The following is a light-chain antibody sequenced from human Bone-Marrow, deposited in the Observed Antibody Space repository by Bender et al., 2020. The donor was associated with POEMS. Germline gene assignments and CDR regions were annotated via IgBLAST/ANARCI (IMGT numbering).Light chain of an antibody. CDR1: SSDVGNYNL. J-gene: IGLJ1*01. V-gene: IGLV2-11*01. CDR2: DVT. CDR3: CSYAGSDTYV. Sequence: QSALTQPRSVSGSPGQSVTISCTGTSSDVGNYNLVSWYQQCPGKAPKLIIHDVTQRPSGVPDRFSGSKSGNTASLTISGLQAEDEADYYCCSYAGSDTYVFGAGTEVSVL.